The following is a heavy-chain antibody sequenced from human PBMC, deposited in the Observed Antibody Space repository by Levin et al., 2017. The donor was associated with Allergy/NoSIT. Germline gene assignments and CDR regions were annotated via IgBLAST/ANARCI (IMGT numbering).Heavy chain of an antibody. CDR2: IYYSGTT. CDR1: RGSISSYY. CDR3: ARHFPDYGDYSFDY. D-gene: IGHD4-17*01. Sequence: SETLSLTCTVSRGSISSYYWSWIRQPPGKGLEWIGYIYYSGTTHYNPSLKSRVTISVDTSKNQFSLNLSSVTAADTAVYYCARHFPDYGDYSFDYWGQGTLVTVSS. J-gene: IGHJ4*02. V-gene: IGHV4-59*08.